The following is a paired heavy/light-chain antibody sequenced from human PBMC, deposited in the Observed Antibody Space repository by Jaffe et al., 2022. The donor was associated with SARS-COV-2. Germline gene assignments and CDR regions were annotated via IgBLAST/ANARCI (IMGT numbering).Light chain of an antibody. CDR3: QQYGSSPIT. CDR1: QSVSSSR. J-gene: IGKJ5*01. V-gene: IGKV3-20*01. CDR2: GAS. Sequence: EIVLTQSPGTLSLSPGERATLSCRASQSVSSSRLAWYQQKPGQAPRLLIYGASIRATGIPDRFSGSGSGTDFTLTISRLEPEDFAVYYCQQYGSSPITFGQGTRLEIK.
Heavy chain of an antibody. CDR3: ATGGLVGAAAGRGFDP. CDR1: GGSFSGYY. J-gene: IGHJ5*02. V-gene: IGHV4-34*01. D-gene: IGHD6-13*01. Sequence: QVQLQQWGAGLLKPSETLSLTCAVYGGSFSGYYWSWIRQSPGKGLEWLGEINYRGITNYNPSLKTRVTISVDASKNQFSLTIFSVTAADTAVYYCATGGLVGAAAGRGFDPWGQGALVTVSS. CDR2: INYRGIT.